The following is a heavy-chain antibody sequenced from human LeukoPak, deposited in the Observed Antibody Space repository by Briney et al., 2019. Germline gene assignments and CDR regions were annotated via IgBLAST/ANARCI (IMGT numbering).Heavy chain of an antibody. V-gene: IGHV4-59*01. J-gene: IGHJ4*02. CDR2: IYYSGRT. CDR3: ARGGGYGDYRSFDY. CDR1: GGSISSYY. D-gene: IGHD4-17*01. Sequence: SETLSLTCSVSGGSISSYYWSWIRQPPGKGLEWIGYIYYSGRTNYNPSLKSRVTISVDTSKSQFSLKLSSVTAADTAVYFCARGGGYGDYRSFDYWGQGTLVTVSS.